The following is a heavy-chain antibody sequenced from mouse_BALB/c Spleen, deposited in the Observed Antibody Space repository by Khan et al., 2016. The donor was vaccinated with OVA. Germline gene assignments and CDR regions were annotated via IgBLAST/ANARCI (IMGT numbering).Heavy chain of an antibody. CDR2: INPTSGYT. CDR3: ERDRIDY. CDR1: GYTFTTYW. J-gene: IGHJ2*01. V-gene: IGHV1-7*01. Sequence: QVQLQQSGAELAKPWASVKMSCKASGYTFTTYWTYRVIQRFGQGLVWIGYINPTSGYTDYNEKLKDKATLSADKSSSTAYMQLSSLTSEDSAVYSCERDRIDYWGQGTTLTVAS.